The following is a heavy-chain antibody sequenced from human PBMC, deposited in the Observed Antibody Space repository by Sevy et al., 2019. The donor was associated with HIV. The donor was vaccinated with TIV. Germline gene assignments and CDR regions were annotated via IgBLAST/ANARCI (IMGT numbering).Heavy chain of an antibody. Sequence: GESLKISCAASGFTFSSYGMHWVRQAPGKGLEWVAVISYDGSNKYYADSVKGRFTISRDNSKNTLYLQMNSLRAEDTAVYYCAKDRGDNPRLYYYYYGMDVWGQGTTVTVSS. CDR2: ISYDGSNK. D-gene: IGHD2-21*02. CDR3: AKDRGDNPRLYYYYYGMDV. J-gene: IGHJ6*02. V-gene: IGHV3-30*18. CDR1: GFTFSSYG.